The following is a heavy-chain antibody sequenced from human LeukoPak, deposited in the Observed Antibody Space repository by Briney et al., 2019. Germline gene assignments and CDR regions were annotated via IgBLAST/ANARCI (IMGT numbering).Heavy chain of an antibody. CDR3: ARGITMKGDGMDV. CDR1: GFTFSSYS. CDR2: ISSSSTI. D-gene: IGHD3-22*01. V-gene: IGHV3-48*02. Sequence: GGSLRLSCAASGFTFSSYSMNWVRQAPGKGLEWVSCISSSSTIYYADSVKGRFTISRDKNSLYLQMNSLRDEDTAAYYCARGITMKGDGMDVWGQGTTVTVSS. J-gene: IGHJ6*02.